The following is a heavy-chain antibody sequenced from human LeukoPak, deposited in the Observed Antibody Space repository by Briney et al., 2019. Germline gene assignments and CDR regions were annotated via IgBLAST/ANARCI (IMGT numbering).Heavy chain of an antibody. D-gene: IGHD6-13*01. CDR2: IYYTGSI. J-gene: IGHJ4*02. V-gene: IGHV4-39*01. CDR3: ASIAAAGTMIRTYYFDY. Sequence: PSETLSLTCTVSGASTTSSYYWGWIRQPPGKDLEWIASIYYTGSIYYNPSLKSRVTMSLDTSKNQFSLKLSSVTAADTAVYYCASIAAAGTMIRTYYFDYWGQGTLVTVSS. CDR1: GASTTSSYY.